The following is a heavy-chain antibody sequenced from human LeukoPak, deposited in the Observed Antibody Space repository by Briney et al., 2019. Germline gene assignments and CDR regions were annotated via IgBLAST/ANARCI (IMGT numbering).Heavy chain of an antibody. CDR2: IHHTGST. V-gene: IGHV4-38-2*02. CDR3: ARDLDYGSGSYGDNWFDP. Sequence: PSETLSLTCTVSGYSISSAYYWGWIRQPPGKGLEWIGSIHHTGSTNYNPSLKSRVTMSVDTSKNQFSLKLSSVTAADTAVYYCARDLDYGSGSYGDNWFDPWGQGTLVTVSS. D-gene: IGHD3-10*01. CDR1: GYSISSAYY. J-gene: IGHJ5*02.